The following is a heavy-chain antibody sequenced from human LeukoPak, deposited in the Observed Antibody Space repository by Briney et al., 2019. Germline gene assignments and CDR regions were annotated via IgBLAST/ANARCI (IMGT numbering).Heavy chain of an antibody. CDR1: GYTFTDYF. CDR3: ATSTTGTTIGYFDY. V-gene: IGHV1-2*02. Sequence: GASVKVSCKASGYTFTDYFMHWVRQAPGQGLKWMGWINPNTGGTNYAQKFQGRVTMTRDTSITTAYMDLSSLRSEDMAVYYCATSTTGTTIGYFDYWGQGTLVTVSS. D-gene: IGHD1-1*01. CDR2: INPNTGGT. J-gene: IGHJ4*02.